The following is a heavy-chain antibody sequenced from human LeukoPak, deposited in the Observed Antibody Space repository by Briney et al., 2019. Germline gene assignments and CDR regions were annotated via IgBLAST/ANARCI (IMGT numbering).Heavy chain of an antibody. D-gene: IGHD6-19*01. Sequence: SETLSLTCAVYGGSFSGYYWSWIRQPPGKGLEWTGEINHSGSTNYNPSLKSRVTISVDTSKNQFSLKLSSVTAADTAVYYCARMQASQQWLVLGGAFDIWGQGTMVTVSS. V-gene: IGHV4-34*01. J-gene: IGHJ3*02. CDR2: INHSGST. CDR1: GGSFSGYY. CDR3: ARMQASQQWLVLGGAFDI.